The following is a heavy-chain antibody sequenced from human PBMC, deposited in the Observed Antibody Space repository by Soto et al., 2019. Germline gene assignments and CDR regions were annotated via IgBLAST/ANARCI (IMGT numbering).Heavy chain of an antibody. CDR2: IYYSGST. CDR3: ARHFSSTSCYDY. Sequence: SETLSLTCTVSGGSISSSYWSWIRQPPGKGLEWIGSIYYSGSTYYNPSLKSRVTISVDTSKNQFSLKLSSVTAADTAVYYCARHFSSTSCYDYWGQGTLVTVSS. CDR1: GGSISSSY. J-gene: IGHJ4*02. D-gene: IGHD2-2*01. V-gene: IGHV4-39*01.